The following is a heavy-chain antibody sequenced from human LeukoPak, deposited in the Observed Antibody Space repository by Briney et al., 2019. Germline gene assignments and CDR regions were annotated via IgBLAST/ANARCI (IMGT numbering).Heavy chain of an antibody. V-gene: IGHV4-61*02. Sequence: PSETLSLTCTVSGGSISSGSYYWSWIRQPAGKGLEWIGRIYTSGSTNYNPSLKSRVTISVDTSKNQFSLKLSSVTAADTAVYYCARGGYSYGLGTGAFDIWGQGTMVTVSS. CDR1: GGSISSGSYY. CDR2: IYTSGST. D-gene: IGHD5-18*01. CDR3: ARGGYSYGLGTGAFDI. J-gene: IGHJ3*02.